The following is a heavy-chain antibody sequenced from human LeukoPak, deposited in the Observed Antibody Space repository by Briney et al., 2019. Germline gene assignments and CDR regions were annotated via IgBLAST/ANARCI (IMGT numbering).Heavy chain of an antibody. J-gene: IGHJ3*02. Sequence: SETLSLTCTVSGGSVSSGTYGWTWIRQPPGKGLEWIGYISDSGSTNYNPSLKSRVTISVDTSKNQFSLKLSSVTAADTAVYYCARDGEWELRGAFDIWGQGTMVTVSS. CDR1: GGSVSSGTYG. CDR2: ISDSGST. V-gene: IGHV4-61*01. D-gene: IGHD1-26*01. CDR3: ARDGEWELRGAFDI.